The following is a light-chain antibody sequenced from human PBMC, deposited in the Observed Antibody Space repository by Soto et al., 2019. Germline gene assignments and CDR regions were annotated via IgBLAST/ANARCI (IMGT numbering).Light chain of an antibody. Sequence: LTQPASVSGSPGQSITISCTGTSTDIGAHNYVSWYQHHPGKAPKLMLYEVSNRPSGVSDRFSGSKSGNTASLTISGLLSEDEADYYCSSYTRSNTWVFGGGTKLTVL. CDR1: STDIGAHNY. CDR3: SSYTRSNTWV. CDR2: EVS. V-gene: IGLV2-14*01. J-gene: IGLJ3*02.